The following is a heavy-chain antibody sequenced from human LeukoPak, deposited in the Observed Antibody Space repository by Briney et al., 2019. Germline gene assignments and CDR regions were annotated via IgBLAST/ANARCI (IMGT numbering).Heavy chain of an antibody. D-gene: IGHD1-26*01. CDR1: GFTFSSYG. CDR3: ARDGTGSWYFDL. V-gene: IGHV3-21*01. J-gene: IGHJ2*01. CDR2: ISSSSSYI. Sequence: PGRSLRLSCAASGFTFSSYGMHWVRQAPGKGLEWVSSISSSSSYIYYADSVKGRFTISRDNAKNSLYLQMNSLRAEDTAVYYCARDGTGSWYFDLWGRGTLVTVSS.